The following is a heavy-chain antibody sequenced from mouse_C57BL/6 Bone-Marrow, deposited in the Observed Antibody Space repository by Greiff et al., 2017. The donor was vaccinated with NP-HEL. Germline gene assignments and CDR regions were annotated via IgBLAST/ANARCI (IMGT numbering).Heavy chain of an antibody. Sequence: QVQLQQSGAELVRPGSSVKLSCKASGYTFTSYWMHWVKQRPIQGLEWIGNIDPSDSETPSNQKFKDKATLTVEKSSSTAYIQLSSLTSEDSAVYDCARSAAQATMDYWGQGTSVTVSS. CDR3: ARSAAQATMDY. J-gene: IGHJ4*01. D-gene: IGHD3-2*02. CDR2: IDPSDSET. V-gene: IGHV1-52*01. CDR1: GYTFTSYW.